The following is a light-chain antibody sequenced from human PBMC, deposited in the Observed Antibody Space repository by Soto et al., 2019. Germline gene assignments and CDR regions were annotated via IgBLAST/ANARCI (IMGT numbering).Light chain of an antibody. CDR1: QSVGSD. J-gene: IGKJ5*01. CDR2: GAS. V-gene: IGKV3-20*01. Sequence: EIVMTQSPATLSVSPGERATLSCRASQSVGSDLAWYQQKPGQAPRLVIYGASSRATGIPDRFSGSGSGTDFTLTISRLEPEDFAGYYCQQYGRLPFTFGQGTRLEIK. CDR3: QQYGRLPFT.